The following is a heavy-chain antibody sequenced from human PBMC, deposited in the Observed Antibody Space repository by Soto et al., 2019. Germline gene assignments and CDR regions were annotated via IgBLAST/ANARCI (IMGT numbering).Heavy chain of an antibody. D-gene: IGHD4-17*01. CDR3: VRVGGYYGDYPNFDY. J-gene: IGHJ4*02. V-gene: IGHV4-59*12. CDR1: GSSISPYY. Sequence: SETLSLTCSVSGSSISPYYWSWIRQSPGKGLEWIGNIYYSGGTKYNPSLRSRVTISVDTTNIQFSLRLRSVTAADTAVYFCVRVGGYYGDYPNFDYWGQGTPVTVSS. CDR2: IYYSGGT.